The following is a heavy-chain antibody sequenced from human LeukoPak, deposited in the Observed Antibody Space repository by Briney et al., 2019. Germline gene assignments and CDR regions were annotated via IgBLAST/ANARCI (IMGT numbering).Heavy chain of an antibody. CDR3: ATGYYEPHEH. D-gene: IGHD3-22*01. V-gene: IGHV4-59*01. CDR2: ISDTGST. CDR1: LGSISSYY. J-gene: IGHJ1*01. Sequence: SETLSLTRIVSLGSISSYYWSWIRQPPGKGLEWIGCISDTGSTKYTPALQSRVTISVDTSKNQFSLQLTSVTSADTAVYFCATGYYEPHEHWGQGTRVSVSS.